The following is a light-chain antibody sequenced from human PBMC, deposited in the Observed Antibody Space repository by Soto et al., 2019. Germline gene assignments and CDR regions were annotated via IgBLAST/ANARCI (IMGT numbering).Light chain of an antibody. V-gene: IGKV1-5*03. CDR3: QQSYTTPRT. CDR2: KAS. Sequence: DIQMTQSPSTLPASVGDRVMITCRASQYISDRLAWYQQKPGKAPKLLFYKASYLGSGVPSRFSGGGSGTEFTLTITSLQPEDFATYYCQQSYTTPRTFGQGTKVDIK. J-gene: IGKJ1*01. CDR1: QYISDR.